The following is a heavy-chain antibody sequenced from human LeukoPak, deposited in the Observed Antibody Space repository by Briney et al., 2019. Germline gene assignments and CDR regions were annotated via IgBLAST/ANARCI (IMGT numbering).Heavy chain of an antibody. D-gene: IGHD3-22*01. V-gene: IGHV1-18*01. J-gene: IGHJ3*02. CDR1: GYTFTSYG. CDR2: ISALNGNT. CDR3: AREGYYYDSSGYYYGAFDI. Sequence: ASVKVSCKASGYTFTSYGINWVRQAPGQGLEWMGWISALNGNTNYAQKLQGRVTMTTDTSTSTAYMELRSLTSDDTAVYYCAREGYYYDSSGYYYGAFDIWGQGTMVTVSS.